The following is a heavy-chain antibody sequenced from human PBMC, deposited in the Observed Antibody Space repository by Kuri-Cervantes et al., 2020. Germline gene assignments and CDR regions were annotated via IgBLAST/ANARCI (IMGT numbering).Heavy chain of an antibody. CDR1: GSTFSNAW. V-gene: IGHV3-49*04. CDR2: IRSKAYGGTT. J-gene: IGHJ4*02. CDR3: TRGNGVIDY. D-gene: IGHD3-10*01. Sequence: GESLKISCAASGSTFSNAWMSWVRQAPGKGLEWVGFIRSKAYGGTTEYAASVKGRFTISRDDSKSIAYLQMNSLKTEDTAVYYCTRGNGVIDYWGQGTLVTVSS.